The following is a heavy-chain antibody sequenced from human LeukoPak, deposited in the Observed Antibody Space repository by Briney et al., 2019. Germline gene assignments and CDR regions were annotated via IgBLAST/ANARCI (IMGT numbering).Heavy chain of an antibody. Sequence: PGGSLRLSCAASGFTFTSYGMHWVRQAPGKGLEWVAFIRYDGSNKYYADSVKGRFTISRDNSKNTLYLQMNSLRAEDTAVYYCAKAGPLDRGGYNIDYWGQGTLVTVSS. J-gene: IGHJ4*02. CDR1: GFTFTSYG. V-gene: IGHV3-30*02. CDR2: IRYDGSNK. D-gene: IGHD5-24*01. CDR3: AKAGPLDRGGYNIDY.